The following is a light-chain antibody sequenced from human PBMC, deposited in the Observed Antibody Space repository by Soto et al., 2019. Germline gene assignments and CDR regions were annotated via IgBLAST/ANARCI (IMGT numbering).Light chain of an antibody. CDR2: GAS. CDR1: QSVSSN. J-gene: IGKJ1*01. Sequence: EIVMTQSPAALSVSPGERATLSCRASQSVSSNLAWYQQKPGQAPRLLIYGASTRATGIPARLSGSGSGTEFTLTISSLQSEDFAVYYCQQYNKCPLWPFGQGTKVDI. V-gene: IGKV3-15*01. CDR3: QQYNKCPLWP.